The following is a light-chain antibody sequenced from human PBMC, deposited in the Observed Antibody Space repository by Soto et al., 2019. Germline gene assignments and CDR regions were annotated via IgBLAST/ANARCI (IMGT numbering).Light chain of an antibody. Sequence: DIQLTQSPSTLSASVGDRITLTCRASQSINIWLAWYQQTPGKAPKILIFDASRLATGVPSRFSGSGSGTEFTLTISGLQPDDFATYYCQQYNGYCTWTFGQGTRVETK. CDR2: DAS. CDR3: QQYNGYCTWT. CDR1: QSINIW. V-gene: IGKV1-5*01. J-gene: IGKJ1*01.